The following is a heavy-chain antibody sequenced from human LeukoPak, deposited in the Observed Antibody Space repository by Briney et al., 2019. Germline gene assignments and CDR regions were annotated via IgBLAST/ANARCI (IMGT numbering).Heavy chain of an antibody. Sequence: GGSLRLSCAASGFTVSSNYMNWVRQAPGKGLEWVSIIYSGGGTYYADSVKGRFTISRDNSKNTLYLQMNSLRAEDTAVYYCARLAVGGWDVRYWGQGTLVTVSS. CDR3: ARLAVGGWDVRY. CDR1: GFTVSSNY. D-gene: IGHD6-19*01. CDR2: IYSGGGT. V-gene: IGHV3-66*01. J-gene: IGHJ4*02.